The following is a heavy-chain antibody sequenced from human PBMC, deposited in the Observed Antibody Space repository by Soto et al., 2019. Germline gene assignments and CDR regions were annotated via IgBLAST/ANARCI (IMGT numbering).Heavy chain of an antibody. Sequence: QLQLQESGPGLVKPSETLSLTCTVSGGSISSSSYYWGWIRQPPGKGLEWIGSIYYSGSTYYNPSLKSRVTITVDTSKNQFSLKLSSVTAADTAVYHCARTRAVWFDPWGQGTLVTVSS. V-gene: IGHV4-39*01. D-gene: IGHD6-19*01. CDR3: ARTRAVWFDP. J-gene: IGHJ5*02. CDR1: GGSISSSSYY. CDR2: IYYSGST.